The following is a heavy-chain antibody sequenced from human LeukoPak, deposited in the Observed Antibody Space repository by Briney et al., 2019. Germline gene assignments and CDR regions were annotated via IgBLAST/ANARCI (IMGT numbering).Heavy chain of an antibody. V-gene: IGHV1-24*01. CDR1: GYTLTELS. CDR3: ATDLPCGGDCYSQYFQH. Sequence: ASVNVSCKVSGYTLTELSMHWVRQAPGKELEGMGGFYPEDFETIYAQKFQGRVNMTADTSTDTAYMELRSLRSEDTAVYYCATDLPCGGDCYSQYFQHWGQGTLVTVSS. CDR2: FYPEDFET. J-gene: IGHJ1*01. D-gene: IGHD2-21*02.